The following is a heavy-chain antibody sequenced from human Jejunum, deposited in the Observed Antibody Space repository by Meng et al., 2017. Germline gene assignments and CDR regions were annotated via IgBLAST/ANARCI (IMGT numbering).Heavy chain of an antibody. Sequence: GESLKISCAASGFTFSNYAMSWVRQAPGKRLEWVSGIRGNGARTYYADSVRGRFTISRDNSKNTVDLQMSSLRAEDTAVYYCAKETAATGIPLFDSWGQGTLVTVS. CDR2: IRGNGART. D-gene: IGHD6-13*01. V-gene: IGHV3-23*01. CDR3: AKETAATGIPLFDS. CDR1: GFTFSNYA. J-gene: IGHJ4*02.